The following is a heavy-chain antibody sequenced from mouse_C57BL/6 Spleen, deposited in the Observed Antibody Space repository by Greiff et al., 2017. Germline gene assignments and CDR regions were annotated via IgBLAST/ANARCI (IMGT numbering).Heavy chain of an antibody. V-gene: IGHV1-69*01. CDR1: GYTFTSYW. J-gene: IGHJ4*01. Sequence: QVHVKQPGAELVMPGASVKLSCKASGYTFTSYWMHWVKQRPGQGLEWIGEIDPSDSYTNYNQKFKGKSTLTVDKSSSTAYMQLSSLTSEDSAVYYCARGRGYYAMDYWGQGTSVTVSS. CDR2: IDPSDSYT. CDR3: ARGRGYYAMDY.